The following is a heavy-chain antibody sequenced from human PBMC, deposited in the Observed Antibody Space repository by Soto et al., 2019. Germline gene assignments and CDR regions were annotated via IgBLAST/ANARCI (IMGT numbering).Heavy chain of an antibody. CDR2: IHYNGNT. J-gene: IGHJ4*02. D-gene: IGHD2-2*03. CDR1: GDSISSHS. CDR3: AREGNLGRWIQPLDS. Sequence: QVQLQVSGPGLVKPSETLSLTCTVSGDSISSHSWSWIRQPPGKGLEWIGNIHYNGNTKYSPSLKSRVTMSVDTSKNHFSLKLISVTTADTAVYFCAREGNLGRWIQPLDSWGQGTLVTVSS. V-gene: IGHV4-59*11.